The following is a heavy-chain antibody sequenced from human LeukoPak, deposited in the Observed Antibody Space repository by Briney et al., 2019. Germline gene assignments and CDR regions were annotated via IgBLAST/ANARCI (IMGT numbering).Heavy chain of an antibody. Sequence: GASVKVSCKASGYTFTSYGISWVRQAPGQGLECMGWISAYNGNTNYAQKLRGRVTMTTDTSTSTAYMELRSLRSDDTAVYYCARVLVGATTNYFDYWGQGTLVTVSS. J-gene: IGHJ4*02. V-gene: IGHV1-18*01. CDR2: ISAYNGNT. CDR1: GYTFTSYG. D-gene: IGHD1-26*01. CDR3: ARVLVGATTNYFDY.